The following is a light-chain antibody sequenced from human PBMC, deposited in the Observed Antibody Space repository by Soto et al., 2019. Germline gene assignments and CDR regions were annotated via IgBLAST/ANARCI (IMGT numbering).Light chain of an antibody. CDR2: DAS. V-gene: IGKV1-9*01. CDR3: QQYNNYFWA. CDR1: QGISSY. J-gene: IGKJ1*01. Sequence: DIQMTQSPSTLSGSVGDRVTITCRASQGISSYLGWYQQKPGKAPNLLIYDASTLHSGVPSRFSGGGSGTDFTLTISSLQPEDFATYYCQQYNNYFWAFGQGTKVDIK.